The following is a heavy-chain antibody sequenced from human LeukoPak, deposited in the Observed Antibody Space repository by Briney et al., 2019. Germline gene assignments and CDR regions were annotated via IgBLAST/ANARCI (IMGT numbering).Heavy chain of an antibody. V-gene: IGHV4-39*01. CDR3: ARHLSFGGYYLYYFDY. CDR1: GGSISSSSYS. D-gene: IGHD3-22*01. CDR2: IYYSGST. J-gene: IGHJ4*02. Sequence: SETLSLTCTVYGGSISSSSYSWGWIRQPPGKGLEWMGSIYYSGSTYYNPSLKSRVTISVDTSKNQFSLKLSSVTAADTAVYYCARHLSFGGYYLYYFDYWGQGTLVTVSS.